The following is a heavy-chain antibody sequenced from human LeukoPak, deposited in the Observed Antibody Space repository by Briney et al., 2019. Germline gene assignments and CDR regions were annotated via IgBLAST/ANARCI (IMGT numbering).Heavy chain of an antibody. V-gene: IGHV4-4*07. CDR1: GGSISSYY. CDR2: IYTSGST. Sequence: SETLSLTCTVSGGSISSYYWSWIRQPAGKGLEWIGRIYTSGSTNYNPSLKSRVTMSVDTSKNQFSLKLSSVTAADTAVYYCARDGPHIVGATGYFQHWGQGTLVTVSS. J-gene: IGHJ1*01. CDR3: ARDGPHIVGATGYFQH. D-gene: IGHD1-26*01.